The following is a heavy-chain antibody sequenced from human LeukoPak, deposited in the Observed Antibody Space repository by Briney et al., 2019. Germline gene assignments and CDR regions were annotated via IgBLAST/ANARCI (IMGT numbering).Heavy chain of an antibody. D-gene: IGHD3-16*01. V-gene: IGHV3-7*01. Sequence: GGSLRLSCAASGFTFRTSWMSWVRQAPGKGLEWVANIKEDGSIKNYVDSVKGRSTISRDNAENSLYLQINILRAEDTAVYYCARDRAYSTFGYWGQGTLVTVSS. J-gene: IGHJ4*02. CDR3: ARDRAYSTFGY. CDR2: IKEDGSIK. CDR1: GFTFRTSW.